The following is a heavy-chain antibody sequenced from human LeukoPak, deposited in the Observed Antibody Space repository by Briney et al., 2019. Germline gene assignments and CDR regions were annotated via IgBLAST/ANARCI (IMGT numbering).Heavy chain of an antibody. CDR2: MNTNSGNT. J-gene: IGHJ3*02. V-gene: IGHV1-8*01. CDR1: GYTFTSYY. Sequence: ASVKVSCKASGYTFTSYYINWVRQATARGLEWMGWMNTNSGNTAYAQKFQGRVTMTRNTSISTAYMELSSLRSEDTAVYYCARGWRRRAFDIWGQGTMVTVSS. CDR3: ARGWRRRAFDI.